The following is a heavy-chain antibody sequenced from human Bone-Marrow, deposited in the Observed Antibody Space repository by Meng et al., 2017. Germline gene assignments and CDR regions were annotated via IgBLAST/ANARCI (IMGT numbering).Heavy chain of an antibody. CDR3: ASARITMVRGVAAFDI. V-gene: IGHV5-51*01. Sequence: KVSCKGSGYSFTSYWIGWVRQMPGKGLEWMGIIYPGDSDTRYSPSFQGQVTISADKSISTAYLQWSSLKASDTAMYYCASARITMVRGVAAFDIWGQAI. CDR2: IYPGDSDT. J-gene: IGHJ3*02. D-gene: IGHD3-10*01. CDR1: GYSFTSYW.